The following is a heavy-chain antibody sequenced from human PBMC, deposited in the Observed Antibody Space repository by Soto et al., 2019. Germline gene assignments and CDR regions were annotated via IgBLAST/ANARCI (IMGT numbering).Heavy chain of an antibody. V-gene: IGHV3-48*02. CDR3: ATYPKSGSWYVDS. D-gene: IGHD6-13*01. CDR2: VSSASTTR. J-gene: IGHJ4*02. CDR1: GLTLSSHS. Sequence: EVLLVESGGGLVQPGGSLRLSCTVSGLTLSSHSMNWVRQAPGRGPEWISSVSSASTTRYYADSVKGRFTISRDNANNSLYLQMNSLRDEDTAVDDCATYPKSGSWYVDSWGQGTSVTVSS.